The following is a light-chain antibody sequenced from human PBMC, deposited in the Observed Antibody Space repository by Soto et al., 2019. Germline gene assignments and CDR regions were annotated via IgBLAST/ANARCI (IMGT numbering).Light chain of an antibody. CDR2: DAS. Sequence: EIVLTQSPATLSLSPGERATLSCRASQSISSYLAWFQQKPGQAPRLLIYDASSRATGIPARFSGSGSGTDITLTRSCVETEDTTAYYCQQRYNQYTLSQGTKLEIK. CDR3: QQRYNQYT. J-gene: IGKJ2*01. V-gene: IGKV3-11*01. CDR1: QSISSY.